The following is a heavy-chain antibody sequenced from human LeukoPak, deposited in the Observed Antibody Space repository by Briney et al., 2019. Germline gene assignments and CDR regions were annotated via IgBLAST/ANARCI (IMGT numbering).Heavy chain of an antibody. CDR3: VRGLRGNYDY. CDR2: ISSSGNT. V-gene: IGHV3-23*01. Sequence: GGSLRLSCAASGFTLSDYAMAWVRQAARKRLEWVSSISSSGNTYYADSVKGRLTISRDNSKNTLYLQMNSLRAEDTAVYYCVRGLRGNYDYWGQGTLVTVSS. CDR1: GFTLSDYA. D-gene: IGHD1-7*01. J-gene: IGHJ4*02.